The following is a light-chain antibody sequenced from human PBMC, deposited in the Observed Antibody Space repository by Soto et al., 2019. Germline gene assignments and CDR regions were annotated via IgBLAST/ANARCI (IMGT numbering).Light chain of an antibody. J-gene: IGKJ4*01. Sequence: DIVLTQSPGTLSLSPGERASLSCRASQNVNTFLAWYKQKPGQAPRLLIYDASNRATGIPARFSGSGSGTDFTLTINSLEPEDFAVYYCQQRNNWPLTFGAGTRVEI. CDR1: QNVNTF. V-gene: IGKV3-11*01. CDR3: QQRNNWPLT. CDR2: DAS.